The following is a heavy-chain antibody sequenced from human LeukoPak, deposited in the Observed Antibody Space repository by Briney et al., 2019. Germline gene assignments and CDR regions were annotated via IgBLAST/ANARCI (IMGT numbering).Heavy chain of an antibody. CDR2: IGGRDDRT. CDR1: GFTFTGHT. Sequence: GGSLRLSCAASGFTFTGHTMTWLRQAPGKGLEWVSIIGGRDDRTYYADSVEGRFIISRDNSKNILYLHMSSLRAEDTAVYYCAREGPWGQGTLVTVSS. CDR3: AREGP. V-gene: IGHV3-23*01. J-gene: IGHJ5*02.